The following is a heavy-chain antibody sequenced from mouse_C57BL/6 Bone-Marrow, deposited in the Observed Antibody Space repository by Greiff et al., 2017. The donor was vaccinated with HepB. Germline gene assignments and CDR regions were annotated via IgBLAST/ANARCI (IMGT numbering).Heavy chain of an antibody. CDR3: TVPTYYYAMDY. CDR2: IDPETGGT. D-gene: IGHD2-14*01. V-gene: IGHV1-15*01. CDR1: GYTFTDYE. Sequence: VQLQESGAELVRPGASVTLSCKASGYTFTDYEMHWVKQTPVHGLEWIGAIDPETGGTAYNQKFKGKAILTADKSPSTAYMELRSLTSEDSAVYYCTVPTYYYAMDYWGQGTSVTVSS. J-gene: IGHJ4*01.